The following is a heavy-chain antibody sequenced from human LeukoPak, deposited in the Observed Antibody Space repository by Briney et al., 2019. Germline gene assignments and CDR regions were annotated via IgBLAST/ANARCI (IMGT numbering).Heavy chain of an antibody. CDR3: ARDALAARGYSYGYYPDY. CDR2: ISACNGNT. Sequence: ASVKVSCKASGYTFTSYGISWVRQAPGQGLEWIGWISACNGNTNYAQKLQGRVTMTTDTSTSTAYMELRSLRSDDTAVYYCARDALAARGYSYGYYPDYWGQGTLVTVSS. CDR1: GYTFTSYG. V-gene: IGHV1-18*01. J-gene: IGHJ4*02. D-gene: IGHD5-18*01.